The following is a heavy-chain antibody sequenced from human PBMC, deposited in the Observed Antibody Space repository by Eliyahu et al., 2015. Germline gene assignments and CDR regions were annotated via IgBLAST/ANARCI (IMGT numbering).Heavy chain of an antibody. Sequence: QVQLVQSGAEVKKPGASVKVSCKASGYXFTSYAMHWVRQAPGQRLEWMGWINAGNGNTKYSQKFQGRVTITRDTSASTAYMELSSLRSEDTAVYYCALMPSIIPGYYYMDVWGKGTTVTVSS. CDR2: INAGNGNT. J-gene: IGHJ6*03. CDR1: GYXFTSYA. V-gene: IGHV1-3*01. D-gene: IGHD1-14*01. CDR3: ALMPSIIPGYYYMDV.